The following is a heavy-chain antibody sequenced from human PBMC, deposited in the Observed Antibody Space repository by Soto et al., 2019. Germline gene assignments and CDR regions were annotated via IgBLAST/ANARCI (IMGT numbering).Heavy chain of an antibody. J-gene: IGHJ6*02. CDR3: TTQFFLSSRKPPEDV. CDR1: GFTFGNYA. Sequence: EVRLLESGGGLVQPGGSLRLSCEASGFTFGNYAMTWVRQGPGRGLEWVSALSGSSLNTYYADSVKGRFTISRDNSQNTMYLEMNRLRVDDTAVYYCTTQFFLSSRKPPEDVWGQGTPVAVSS. CDR2: LSGSSLNT. V-gene: IGHV3-23*01.